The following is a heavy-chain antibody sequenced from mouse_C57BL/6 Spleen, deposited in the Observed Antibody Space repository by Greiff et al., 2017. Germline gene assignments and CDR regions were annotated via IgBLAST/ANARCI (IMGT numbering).Heavy chain of an antibody. V-gene: IGHV1-53*01. CDR3: VLLLSITGNFDY. CDR2: INPSNGGT. D-gene: IGHD2-10*01. J-gene: IGHJ2*01. Sequence: VQLQQPGTELVKPGASVKLSCKASGYTFTSYWMHWVKQRPGQGLEWIGNINPSNGGTNYNAKFKSKATLTVDKSSSTAYMQLSSLTSEDSAVYYCVLLLSITGNFDYWGQGTTLTVSS. CDR1: GYTFTSYW.